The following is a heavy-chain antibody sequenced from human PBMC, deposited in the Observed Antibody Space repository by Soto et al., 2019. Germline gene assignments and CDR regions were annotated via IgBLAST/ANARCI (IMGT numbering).Heavy chain of an antibody. CDR3: ARHPSGSGKSNFDF. CDR2: VDPNDSFA. J-gene: IGHJ4*02. Sequence: GESLKISCQAFEYSFRIYWISWVRQKPGAGLEWMGRVDPNDSFATYSPSFEGHVSISVDKSTNIVYLQWRSLRASDTATYYCARHPSGSGKSNFDFWGQGTPVTVSS. CDR1: EYSFRIYW. V-gene: IGHV5-10-1*01. D-gene: IGHD3-10*01.